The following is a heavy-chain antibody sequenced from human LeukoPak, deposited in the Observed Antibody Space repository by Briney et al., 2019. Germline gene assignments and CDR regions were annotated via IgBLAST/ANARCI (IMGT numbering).Heavy chain of an antibody. D-gene: IGHD7-27*01. J-gene: IGHJ6*02. CDR1: GFTFSSYA. V-gene: IGHV3-64*01. CDR3: ARELGIDDYYYGMDV. CDR2: ISSNGGST. Sequence: GGSLRLSCAASGFTFSSYAMHWVRQAPGKGLEYVSAISSNGGSTYYANSVKGRFTISRDNSKNTLYLQMNSLRAEDTAVYYCARELGIDDYYYGMDVWGQGTTVTVSS.